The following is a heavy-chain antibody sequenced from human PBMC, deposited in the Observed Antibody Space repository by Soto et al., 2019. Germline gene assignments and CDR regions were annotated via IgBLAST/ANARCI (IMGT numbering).Heavy chain of an antibody. CDR3: ARKYCSSTSCPEYYFDY. Sequence: GGSLRLSCAASGFTFSSYAMSWVRQAPGKGLEWVSSTSSSSTYIHYADSVKGRFTISRDNAKNSLYLQMNSLRAEDTAVYYCARKYCSSTSCPEYYFDYWGQGTLVTVSS. CDR1: GFTFSSYA. D-gene: IGHD2-2*01. J-gene: IGHJ4*02. V-gene: IGHV3-21*01. CDR2: TSSSSTYI.